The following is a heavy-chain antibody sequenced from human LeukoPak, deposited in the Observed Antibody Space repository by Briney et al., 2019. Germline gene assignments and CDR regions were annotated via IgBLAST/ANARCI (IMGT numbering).Heavy chain of an antibody. CDR3: GRGRGKDDY. CDR1: GYSFTSYW. V-gene: IGHV5-10-1*01. J-gene: IGHJ4*02. CDR2: IDPSDSYT. Sequence: GESLRISCKGSGYSFTSYWISWVRQMPGKGLEWMGRIDPSDSYTNYSPSFQGHVTISADKSISTAYLQWNSLKASDTATYFCGRGRGKDDYWGQGTLVTVSS. D-gene: IGHD3-16*01.